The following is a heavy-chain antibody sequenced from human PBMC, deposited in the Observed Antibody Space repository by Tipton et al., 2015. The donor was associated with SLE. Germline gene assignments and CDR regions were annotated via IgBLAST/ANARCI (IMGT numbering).Heavy chain of an antibody. V-gene: IGHV4-59*01. CDR1: GGSISNYY. Sequence: TLSLTCTVSGGSISNYYWNWIRQPPGKGLEWIGYIYFSGSANYNPSLKSRVTISLDTSKNQFSLKLSSVTAADTAVDYCARGSCSGGVCYIDYWGQGTLVTVSS. CDR2: IYFSGSA. J-gene: IGHJ4*02. D-gene: IGHD2-8*02. CDR3: ARGSCSGGVCYIDY.